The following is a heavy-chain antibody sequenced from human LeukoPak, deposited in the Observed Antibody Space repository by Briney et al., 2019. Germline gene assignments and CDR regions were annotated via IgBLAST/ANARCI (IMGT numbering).Heavy chain of an antibody. CDR2: HSGST. J-gene: IGHJ3*02. Sequence: HSGSTNYNPSLKSRVTISVDTSKNQFSLKLSSVTAADTAVYYCARRGYSYGYPLVAFDIWGQGTMVTVSS. V-gene: IGHV4-34*01. D-gene: IGHD5-18*01. CDR3: ARRGYSYGYPLVAFDI.